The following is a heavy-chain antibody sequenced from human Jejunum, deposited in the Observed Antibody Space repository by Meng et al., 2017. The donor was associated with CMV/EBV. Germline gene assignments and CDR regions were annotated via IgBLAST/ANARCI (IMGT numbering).Heavy chain of an antibody. Sequence: QLLLQGAGPGPVKSSDTLALTCFVSTGPVSCYYWSWIRQPAGKGMEWIGRIYTSGSTHYNPSLKSRLTMSVDLAKNQISLKLSSVTAADTAVYYCARESGSYYWFDPWGQGTLVTVSS. CDR3: ARESGSYYWFDP. CDR1: TGPVSCYY. D-gene: IGHD1-26*01. CDR2: IYTSGST. J-gene: IGHJ5*02. V-gene: IGHV4-4*07.